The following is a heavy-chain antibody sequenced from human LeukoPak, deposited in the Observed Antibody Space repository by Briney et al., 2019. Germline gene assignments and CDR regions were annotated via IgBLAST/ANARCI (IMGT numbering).Heavy chain of an antibody. J-gene: IGHJ6*03. CDR1: GYSISSDYY. CDR3: ARDPGRYYYYYMDV. CDR2: VHHSGST. V-gene: IGHV4-38-2*02. Sequence: SETLSLTCTVSGYSISSDYYWGWIRQPPGKGLEWIGSVHHSGSTYYNPSLKSRVTISVDTSKNQFSLKLSSVTAADTAVYYCARDPGRYYYYYMDVWGKGTTVTVSS.